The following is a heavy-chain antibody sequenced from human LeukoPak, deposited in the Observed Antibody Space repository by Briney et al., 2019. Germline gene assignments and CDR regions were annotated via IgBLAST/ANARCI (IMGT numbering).Heavy chain of an antibody. V-gene: IGHV3-20*04. CDR1: GFSFDDYG. CDR3: ARDRDWAFDH. J-gene: IGHJ4*02. D-gene: IGHD3-9*01. CDR2: IHWNGGST. Sequence: GGSLRLSCAASGFSFDDYGMNWVRQAPGKGLEWVSGIHWNGGSTGYADSVKGRFTISRDNAKDSLYLQMNSLRDEDTAVYYCARDRDWAFDHWGQGTLITVSS.